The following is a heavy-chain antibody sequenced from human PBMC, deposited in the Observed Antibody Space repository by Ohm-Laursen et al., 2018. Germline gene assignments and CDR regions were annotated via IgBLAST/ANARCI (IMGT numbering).Heavy chain of an antibody. J-gene: IGHJ4*02. CDR2: ISYDGSNE. Sequence: SLRLSCTATGFTFSSYGMHWVRQAPGKGLEWVAVISYDGSNEYYADSVKGRFTISRDNSKNTLYLQMNSLRAEDSAVYYCAKILVGWLQWGNYDSWGQGTVVTVSA. D-gene: IGHD5-24*01. CDR1: GFTFSSYG. V-gene: IGHV3-30*18. CDR3: AKILVGWLQWGNYDS.